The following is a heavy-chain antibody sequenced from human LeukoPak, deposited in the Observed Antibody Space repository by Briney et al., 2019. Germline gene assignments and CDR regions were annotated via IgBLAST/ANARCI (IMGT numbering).Heavy chain of an antibody. J-gene: IGHJ3*02. CDR3: ARRHPYDSSGYFQDDAFDI. CDR2: IYYSGST. CDR1: GASISSYY. Sequence: PSETLSLTCTVSGASISSYYWSWIRQPPGKGLEWIGYIYYSGSTNYNPSLKSRVTISVDTSKNQFSLRLSSVTAADTAVYYCARRHPYDSSGYFQDDAFDIWAKGQWSPSLQ. V-gene: IGHV4-59*08. D-gene: IGHD3-22*01.